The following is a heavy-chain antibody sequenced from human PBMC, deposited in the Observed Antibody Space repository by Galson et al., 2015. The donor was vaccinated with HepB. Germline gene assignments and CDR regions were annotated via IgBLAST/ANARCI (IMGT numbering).Heavy chain of an antibody. CDR2: IKSRTDGGTI. CDR1: GFTFSKAW. J-gene: IGHJ4*02. Sequence: SLRLSCAVYGFTFSKAWMNWVRQAPGKGLEWVGRIKSRTDGGTIDYAAPVKGRFTISRDELRNTLYLQMKSLKTEDTAVYYCVTQLGYCSRSSCYDTSCFRYWGQGTLVTVSS. D-gene: IGHD2-2*01. V-gene: IGHV3-15*07. CDR3: VTQLGYCSRSSCYDTSCFRY.